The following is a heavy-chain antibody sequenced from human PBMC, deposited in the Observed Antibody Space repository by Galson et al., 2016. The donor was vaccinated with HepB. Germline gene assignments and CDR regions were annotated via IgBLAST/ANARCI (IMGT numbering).Heavy chain of an antibody. J-gene: IGHJ6*02. CDR3: ARDAGESSGWYGYYYYYGMDV. V-gene: IGHV3-30*04. Sequence: RSLRLSCAASGFTFTKYSFHWVRQAPGKGLEWVAFISSDGSLKSYADSVKARFTISRDNSKNTLYLQMKSLRAEDTAVYYCARDAGESSGWYGYYYYYGMDVWGQGTTVTVSS. D-gene: IGHD6-19*01. CDR1: GFTFTKYS. CDR2: ISSDGSLK.